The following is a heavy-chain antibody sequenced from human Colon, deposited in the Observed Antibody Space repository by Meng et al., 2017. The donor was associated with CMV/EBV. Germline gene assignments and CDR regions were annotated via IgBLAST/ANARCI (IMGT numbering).Heavy chain of an antibody. J-gene: IGHJ4*02. CDR3: ARGVGATSSFDY. CDR2: ISYDGSNK. V-gene: IGHV3-30*04. Sequence: GGSLRLSCAASGFTFSSYAMHWVRQAPGKGLEWVAVISYDGSNKYYADSVKGRFTISRDNSKNTLYLQMNSLRAEDTAVYYCARGVGATSSFDYWGQGTLVTVSS. D-gene: IGHD1-26*01. CDR1: GFTFSSYA.